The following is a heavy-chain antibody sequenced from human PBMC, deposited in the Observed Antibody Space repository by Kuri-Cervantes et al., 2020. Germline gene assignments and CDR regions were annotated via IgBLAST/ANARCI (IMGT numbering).Heavy chain of an antibody. V-gene: IGHV3-21*01. Sequence: GESLKISCAASGFTFSSYSMNWVRQAPGKGLEWVSSISSSSSYIYYADSVKGRFTISRDNAKNSLYLQMNSLRAEDTAVYYCAGDWVPYGGNGFDPWGQGTLVTVSS. CDR1: GFTFSSYS. CDR3: AGDWVPYGGNGFDP. J-gene: IGHJ5*02. D-gene: IGHD4-23*01. CDR2: ISSSSSYI.